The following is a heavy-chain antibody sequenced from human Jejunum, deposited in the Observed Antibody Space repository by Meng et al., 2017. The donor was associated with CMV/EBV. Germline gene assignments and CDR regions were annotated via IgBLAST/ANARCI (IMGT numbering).Heavy chain of an antibody. V-gene: IGHV1-18*01. CDR2: ISTYNGKT. CDR1: GYTFFSYD. CDR3: VRGIVGTTIDL. J-gene: IGHJ5*02. D-gene: IGHD1-26*01. Sequence: QVQLVQSGAGVKKPGASVKVSCKASGYTFFSYDITWVRQAPGQGLEWMGWISTYNGKTNFAQKLLGRVTMTTDTSTNTAYMELRNLRSDDTAIYYCVRGIVGTTIDLWGRGTLVTVSS.